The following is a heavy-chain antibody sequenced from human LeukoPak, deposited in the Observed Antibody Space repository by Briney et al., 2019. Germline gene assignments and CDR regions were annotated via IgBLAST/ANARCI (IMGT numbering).Heavy chain of an antibody. CDR3: ARSYDILSGYSPIFDY. Sequence: SQTLSLTCTVSGGSISSGSYYWSWIRQPAGKGLEWIGRIYTSGSTNYNPSLKSRVTISVDTSKNQFSLKLSSVTAADTAVYYCARSYDILSGYSPIFDYWGQGTLVTVSS. V-gene: IGHV4-61*02. J-gene: IGHJ4*02. D-gene: IGHD3-9*01. CDR1: GGSISSGSYY. CDR2: IYTSGST.